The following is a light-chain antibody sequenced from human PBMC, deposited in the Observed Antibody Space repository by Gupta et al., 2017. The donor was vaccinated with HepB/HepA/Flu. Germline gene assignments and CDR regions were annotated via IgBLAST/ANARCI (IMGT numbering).Light chain of an antibody. CDR3: MQGTHWPWT. J-gene: IGKJ1*01. Sequence: VVMSQSSLSLLVTTGEPSSISCRSSRSLVHSNGDTYLNWFQQKPGQSPRRLIYKISNRDSGVPDRFSGSGSVTDFTLKISRVEAEDVGVYYCMQGTHWPWTFGQGTKVEIK. CDR1: RSLVHSNGDTY. CDR2: KIS. V-gene: IGKV2-30*02.